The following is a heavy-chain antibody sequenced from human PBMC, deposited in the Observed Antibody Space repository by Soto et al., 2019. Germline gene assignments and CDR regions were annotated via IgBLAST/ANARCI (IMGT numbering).Heavy chain of an antibody. J-gene: IGHJ6*02. CDR2: ISGNNGNT. Sequence: ASVKVSCKASGYTFTSYGISWVRQAPGQGLEWVGWISGNNGNTNYAQKFQGRVTLTTDTSTKTAFMELRSLTGDDTAVYYCAREYGMDVWGQGTTVTVSS. CDR1: GYTFTSYG. V-gene: IGHV1-18*01. CDR3: AREYGMDV.